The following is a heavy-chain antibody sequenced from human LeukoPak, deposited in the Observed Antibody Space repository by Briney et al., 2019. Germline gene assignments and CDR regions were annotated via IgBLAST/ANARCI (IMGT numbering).Heavy chain of an antibody. CDR1: GGTFSSYA. CDR3: ARGSGSYGDAFDI. V-gene: IGHV1-8*03. D-gene: IGHD1-26*01. J-gene: IGHJ3*02. CDR2: MNPNSGNT. Sequence: ASVKVSCKASGGTFSSYAISWVRQATGQGLEWMGWMNPNSGNTGYAQKFQGRVTITRNTSISTAYMELSSLRSEDTAVYYCARGSGSYGDAFDIWGQGTMVTVSS.